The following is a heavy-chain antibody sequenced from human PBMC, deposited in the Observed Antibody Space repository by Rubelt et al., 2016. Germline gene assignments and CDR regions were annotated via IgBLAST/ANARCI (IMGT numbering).Heavy chain of an antibody. J-gene: IGHJ6*02. Sequence: GGSLRLSCAASGFTFSDHCMSWVRQAPGKGLEWVANINQDGSEKKYVDSVKGRFTISRDNAKNTLYLQMNSLRAEDTDVYYCARGQYYGMDGWGQGTTVTVSS. CDR3: ARGQYYGMDG. V-gene: IGHV3-7*04. CDR2: INQDGSEK. CDR1: GFTFSDHC.